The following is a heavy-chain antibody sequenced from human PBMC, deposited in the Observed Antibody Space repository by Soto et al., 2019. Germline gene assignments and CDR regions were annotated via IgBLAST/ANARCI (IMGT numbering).Heavy chain of an antibody. J-gene: IGHJ6*02. V-gene: IGHV1-69*06. CDR2: IIPLFGTT. CDR1: EGTFNSYV. CDR3: ARGDTIFESSERYYHYGLDV. Sequence: QVKLVQSRAEVKKPGSSVRVSCKASEGTFNSYVVSWVRQAPGQGLQWMGGIIPLFGTTNYAHQLEGRVTITADTSTTTAYMELSGLRPGHTAVYYCARGDTIFESSERYYHYGLDVWGQGTTVIVSS. D-gene: IGHD3-3*01.